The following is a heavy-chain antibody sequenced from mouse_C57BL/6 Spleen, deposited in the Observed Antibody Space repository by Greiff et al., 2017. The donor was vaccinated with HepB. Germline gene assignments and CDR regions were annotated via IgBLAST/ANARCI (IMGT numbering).Heavy chain of an antibody. V-gene: IGHV1-76*01. Sequence: QVQLKESGAELVRPGASVKLSCKASGYTFTDYYINWVKQRPGQGLEWIARIYPGSGNTYYNEKFKGKATLTADKSSSTAYMQLSSLTSEDSAVYFCARENTPYGYAMDYWGQGTSVTVSS. CDR3: ARENTPYGYAMDY. D-gene: IGHD1-1*01. CDR1: GYTFTDYY. J-gene: IGHJ4*01. CDR2: IYPGSGNT.